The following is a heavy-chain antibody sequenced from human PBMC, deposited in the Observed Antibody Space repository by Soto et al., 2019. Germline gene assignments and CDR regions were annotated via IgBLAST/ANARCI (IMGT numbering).Heavy chain of an antibody. D-gene: IGHD6-6*01. J-gene: IGHJ4*02. CDR2: INPKTGDT. CDR3: VTGDHLVR. Sequence: GASVKVSCKTSGYTFTGYYLNWVRQAPGRGLEWVGWINPKTGDTNNAQKFQCRVTMTTDTSISTGYMELSGLKSDDTAVYYCVTGDHLVRWGQGTRVTVSS. V-gene: IGHV1-2*02. CDR1: GYTFTGYY.